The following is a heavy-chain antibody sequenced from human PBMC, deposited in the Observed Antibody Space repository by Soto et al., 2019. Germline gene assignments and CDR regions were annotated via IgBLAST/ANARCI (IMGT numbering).Heavy chain of an antibody. D-gene: IGHD3-16*01. CDR2: IYYSGST. Sequence: QVQLQESGPGLVKPSETLSLTCTVSGGSISSYYWRWIRQPPGKGLEWIGYIYYSGSTNYNPSLKSRVTISVDTSKNQFSLKLSSVTAADTAVYYCARAWGLYFDYWGQGTLVTVSS. CDR3: ARAWGLYFDY. CDR1: GGSISSYY. V-gene: IGHV4-59*01. J-gene: IGHJ4*02.